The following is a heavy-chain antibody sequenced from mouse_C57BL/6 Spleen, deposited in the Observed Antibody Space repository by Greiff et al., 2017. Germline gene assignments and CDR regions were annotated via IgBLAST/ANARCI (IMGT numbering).Heavy chain of an antibody. CDR1: GFTFTDYY. CDR2: IRNKANGYTT. CDR3: ARAGRDDAMDY. Sequence: DVMLVESGGGLVQPGGSLSLSCAASGFTFTDYYMSWVRQPPGKALEWLGFIRNKANGYTTEYSASVKGRFTISRDNSQSILYLQMNALRAEDSATYYCARAGRDDAMDYWGQGTSVTVSS. V-gene: IGHV7-3*01. D-gene: IGHD3-1*01. J-gene: IGHJ4*01.